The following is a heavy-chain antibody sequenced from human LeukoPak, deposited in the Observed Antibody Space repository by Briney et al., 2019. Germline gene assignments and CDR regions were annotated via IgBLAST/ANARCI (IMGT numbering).Heavy chain of an antibody. CDR2: IYYSGST. V-gene: IGHV4-39*07. CDR1: GGSISSSSYY. J-gene: IGHJ4*02. CDR3: ARAGPRGRDFEY. D-gene: IGHD5-24*01. Sequence: NPSETLSLTCTVSGGSISSSSYYWGWIRQPPGKGLEWIGSIYYSGSTYYNPSLKSRVTISVDTSKNQFSLKLSSVTAADTAVYYCARAGPRGRDFEYWGQGTLVTVSS.